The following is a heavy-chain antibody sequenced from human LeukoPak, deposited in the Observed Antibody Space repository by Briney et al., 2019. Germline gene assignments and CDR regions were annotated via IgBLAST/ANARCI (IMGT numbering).Heavy chain of an antibody. D-gene: IGHD2-2*01. CDR3: AKDGRYCSSTSCKKDDY. CDR1: GFTFSSYA. J-gene: IGHJ4*02. Sequence: PGRSLILSCAASGFTFSSYAMSWVRQAPGKGLEWVSAISGSGGNTYYADSVKGRFTISRDNSKNTLYLQMNSLRDEDTAVYYCAKDGRYCSSTSCKKDDYWGQGILVTVSS. CDR2: ISGSGGNT. V-gene: IGHV3-23*01.